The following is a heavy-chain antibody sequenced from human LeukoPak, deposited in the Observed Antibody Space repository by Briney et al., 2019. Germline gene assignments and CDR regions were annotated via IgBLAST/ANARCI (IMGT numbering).Heavy chain of an antibody. CDR3: GRAAGTMFPSSRIYYFDY. CDR2: IWYDGSNK. Sequence: GGSLRLSCAASGFTFSSYGMHWVRQAPGKGLEWVAVIWYDGSNKYYADSVKGRFTISRDNSKNTLYLQMNSLRAEDTAVYYCGRAAGTMFPSSRIYYFDYWGQGTLVTVSS. V-gene: IGHV3-33*01. J-gene: IGHJ4*02. D-gene: IGHD3-10*02. CDR1: GFTFSSYG.